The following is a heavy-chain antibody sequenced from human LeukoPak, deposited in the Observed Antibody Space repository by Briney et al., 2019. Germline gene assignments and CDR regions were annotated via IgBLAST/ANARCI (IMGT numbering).Heavy chain of an antibody. V-gene: IGHV3-11*04. CDR3: ARDLNNWMNFDY. CDR2: ISSSDNTI. Sequence: GGSLRLSCAASGFTFSDYYMSWIRQAPGKGLEWVSYISSSDNTIYYADSVKGRFTISRDNAKNSLYLQMNSLRAEDTAVYYCARDLNNWMNFDYWGQGTLVTVSS. CDR1: GFTFSDYY. J-gene: IGHJ4*02. D-gene: IGHD1-20*01.